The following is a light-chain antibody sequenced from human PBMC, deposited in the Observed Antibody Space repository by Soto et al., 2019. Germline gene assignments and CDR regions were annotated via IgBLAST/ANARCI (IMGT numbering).Light chain of an antibody. V-gene: IGKV3-20*01. CDR1: QSVSSSY. CDR3: QHYNNWTPWK. J-gene: IGKJ1*01. Sequence: EIVLTQSPGTLSLSPGERATLSCRASQSVSSSYLAWYQQKPGQAPRLLIYGASSRATGIPDRFSGSGSGTEFTLTISSLQSEDFAVYYCQHYNNWTPWKFGQWNKVDIK. CDR2: GAS.